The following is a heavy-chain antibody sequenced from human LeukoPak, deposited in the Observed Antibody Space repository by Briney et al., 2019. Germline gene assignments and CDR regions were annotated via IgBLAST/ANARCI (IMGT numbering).Heavy chain of an antibody. CDR3: ARDRGRDGYNHFDY. CDR2: ISSSSSYI. D-gene: IGHD5-24*01. Sequence: GGSLRLSCAASGFTFSSYSMNWVRQAPGKGLEWVSSISSSSSYIYYADSVKGRFTISRDNARNSLYLQMNSLRAEDTAVYYCARDRGRDGYNHFDYWGQGTLVTVSS. V-gene: IGHV3-21*01. J-gene: IGHJ4*02. CDR1: GFTFSSYS.